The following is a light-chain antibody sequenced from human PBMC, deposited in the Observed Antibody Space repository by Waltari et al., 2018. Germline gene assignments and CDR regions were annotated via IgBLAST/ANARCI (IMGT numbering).Light chain of an antibody. CDR1: QSLSNS. CDR3: QQYYYTPQPT. CDR2: TTS. J-gene: IGKJ4*01. Sequence: IQLTQSPSSLSANVGDRVTITCRASQSLSNSVAWYQHRPGRAPKIVLYTTSTVANGVPSTFSGSGSGTTYTLTISSLQPEDAATYYCQQYYYTPQPTFGGGTKVEIK. V-gene: IGKV1-NL1*01.